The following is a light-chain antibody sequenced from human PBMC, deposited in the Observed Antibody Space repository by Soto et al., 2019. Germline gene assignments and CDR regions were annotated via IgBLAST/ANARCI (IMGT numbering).Light chain of an antibody. J-gene: IGLJ1*01. V-gene: IGLV2-14*01. CDR1: STDVGGYDS. Sequence: QSALTQPASVSGPPGQSITIACTGSSTDVGGYDSVAWYQQHPGKAPRLIIYEVNNRPSGVSNRFSASKSADTASLTISGLQAEDEADYYCSSYTTSTTYVFGTGTKVTV. CDR2: EVN. CDR3: SSYTTSTTYV.